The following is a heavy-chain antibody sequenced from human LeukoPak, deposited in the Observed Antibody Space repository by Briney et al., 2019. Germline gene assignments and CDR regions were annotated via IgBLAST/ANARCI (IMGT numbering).Heavy chain of an antibody. CDR1: GFTFSSYA. V-gene: IGHV3-23*01. CDR3: AKEDRGVIHGFFDY. D-gene: IGHD2/OR15-2a*01. Sequence: PGGSLRLPCAASGFTFSSYALSWVRQAPGKGLEWVSGLSGSGGITYYADSVKGRFTISRDNSKNTLYLQMNSLRAEDTAVYYCAKEDRGVIHGFFDYWGQGTLVIVSA. J-gene: IGHJ4*02. CDR2: LSGSGGIT.